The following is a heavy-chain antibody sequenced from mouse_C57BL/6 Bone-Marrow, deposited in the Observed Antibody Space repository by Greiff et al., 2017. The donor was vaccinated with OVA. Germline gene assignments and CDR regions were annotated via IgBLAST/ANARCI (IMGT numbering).Heavy chain of an antibody. D-gene: IGHD6-1*01. Sequence: QVQLQQSGAELARPGASVKLSCKASGYTFTSYGISWVKQRTGQGLEWIGEIYPRSGNTYYNEKFKGKATLTADKSSSTAYMELRSLTSEDSAVYFCARSVVHASFAYWGQGTLVTVSA. J-gene: IGHJ3*01. CDR1: GYTFTSYG. CDR3: ARSVVHASFAY. CDR2: IYPRSGNT. V-gene: IGHV1-81*01.